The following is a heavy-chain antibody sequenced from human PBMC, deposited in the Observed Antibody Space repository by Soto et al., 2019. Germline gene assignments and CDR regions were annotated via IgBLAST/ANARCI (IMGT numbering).Heavy chain of an antibody. Sequence: PGGSLRLSCAASGFTFSSYAMHWVRQAPGKGLEWVAVISYDGSNKYYADSVKGRFTISRDNSRNTLYLQMNSLRAEDTAVYYCARDLGATVVTYAFDIWGQGTMVTVSS. J-gene: IGHJ3*02. D-gene: IGHD3-16*01. CDR2: ISYDGSNK. CDR3: ARDLGATVVTYAFDI. CDR1: GFTFSSYA. V-gene: IGHV3-30-3*01.